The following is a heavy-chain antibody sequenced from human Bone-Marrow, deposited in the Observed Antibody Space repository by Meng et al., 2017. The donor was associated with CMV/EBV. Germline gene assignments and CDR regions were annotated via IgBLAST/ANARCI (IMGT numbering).Heavy chain of an antibody. Sequence: SETLSLTCTVSGGTISSSSYYWGWLRQPPGKGLEWIGSIYYSGSTYYNPSLKSRVTISVDTSKNQFSLKLSSVTAADTAVYYCARVRYYYDSSGYYDYYYYYGMDVWGQGTTVTGSS. D-gene: IGHD3-22*01. CDR1: GGTISSSSYY. V-gene: IGHV4-39*07. J-gene: IGHJ6*02. CDR2: IYYSGST. CDR3: ARVRYYYDSSGYYDYYYYYGMDV.